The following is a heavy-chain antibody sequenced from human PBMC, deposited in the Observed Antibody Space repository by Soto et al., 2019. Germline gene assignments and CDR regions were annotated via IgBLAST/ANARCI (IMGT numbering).Heavy chain of an antibody. CDR1: GYTFTSYG. CDR3: ARASEYYYDSSGYYDSSTTHYFDY. Sequence: ASVKVSCKASGYTFTSYGISWVRQAPGQGLEWMGWISAYNGNTNYAQKLQGRVTMTTDTSTSTAYMELRSLRSDDTAVYYCARASEYYYDSSGYYDSSTTHYFDYWGQGTLVTAPQ. V-gene: IGHV1-18*01. CDR2: ISAYNGNT. D-gene: IGHD3-22*01. J-gene: IGHJ4*02.